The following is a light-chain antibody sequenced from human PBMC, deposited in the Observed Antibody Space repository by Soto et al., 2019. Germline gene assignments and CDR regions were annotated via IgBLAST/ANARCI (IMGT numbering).Light chain of an antibody. Sequence: QSVLTQPPSASGSPGQSVSISCTGTSRDVGGNNYVSWYQQHPGRAPKLMIYEVSKRPSGVPDRFSGSKSGNTASLTVSGLQAEDEADYFCLSYAGSTNYVFGTGTKVTLL. J-gene: IGLJ1*01. V-gene: IGLV2-8*01. CDR1: SRDVGGNNY. CDR2: EVS. CDR3: LSYAGSTNYV.